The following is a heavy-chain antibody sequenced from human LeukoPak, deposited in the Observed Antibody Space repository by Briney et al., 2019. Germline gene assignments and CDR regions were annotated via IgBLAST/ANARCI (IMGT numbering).Heavy chain of an antibody. CDR3: ARRTTVTERAFDI. CDR1: GYSFTSYW. Sequence: GESLKISCKGSGYSFTSYWIGWVRQMPGKGLEWMGIIYPGDSDTRYSPSFQGQVTISVDKSISTAYLQWSSLKASDTAIYYCARRTTVTERAFDIWGQGTMVTVSS. D-gene: IGHD4-17*01. V-gene: IGHV5-51*01. CDR2: IYPGDSDT. J-gene: IGHJ3*02.